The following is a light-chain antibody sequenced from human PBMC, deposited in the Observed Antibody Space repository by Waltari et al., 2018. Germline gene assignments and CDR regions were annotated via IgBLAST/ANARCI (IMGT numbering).Light chain of an antibody. CDR1: SSNIGSNF. CDR3: ASWDDSLSGGI. V-gene: IGLV1-47*01. Sequence: QSVLTQPPSASGPPGQRVTISCSGSSSNIGSNFVYWYQQFPGTAPILLIFRNNQRPSGVPDRFSGSKSGSSASLAISGLRSDDEAHYYCASWDDSLSGGIFGGGTEVTVL. CDR2: RNN. J-gene: IGLJ2*01.